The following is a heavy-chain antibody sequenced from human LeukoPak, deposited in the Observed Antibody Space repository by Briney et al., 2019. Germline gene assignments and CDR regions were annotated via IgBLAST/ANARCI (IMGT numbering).Heavy chain of an antibody. Sequence: ASVKVSCKASGGTFSSYAISWVRQAPGQGLEWMGGIIPIFGTANYAQKFQGRVTMTRDTSISTAYMELSRLRSDDTAVYYCARVRGWPYYFDYWGQGTLVTVSS. CDR3: ARVRGWPYYFDY. D-gene: IGHD6-19*01. CDR2: IIPIFGTA. V-gene: IGHV1-69*05. J-gene: IGHJ4*02. CDR1: GGTFSSYA.